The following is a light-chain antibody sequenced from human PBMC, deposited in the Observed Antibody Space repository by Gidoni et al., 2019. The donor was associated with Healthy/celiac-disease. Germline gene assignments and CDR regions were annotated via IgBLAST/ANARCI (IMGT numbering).Light chain of an antibody. CDR3: QQRSNWLT. V-gene: IGKV3-11*01. CDR2: DAS. J-gene: IGKJ4*01. Sequence: EIVFPQSPPTLSLSPGERATPSCRASQSVSSYLAWYQQKPGQAPRLLIYDASNRATGIPARFSGSGSGTDFTLTISSLEPEDFAVYYCQQRSNWLTFGGGTKVEIK. CDR1: QSVSSY.